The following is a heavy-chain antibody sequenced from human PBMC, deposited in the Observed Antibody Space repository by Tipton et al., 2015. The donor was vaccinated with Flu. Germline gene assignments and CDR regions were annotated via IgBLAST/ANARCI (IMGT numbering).Heavy chain of an antibody. Sequence: TLSLICTVSGGSISSYYWSWIRQPAGKGLEWIGRIYTSGSTNYNPSLKSRVTMSVDTSKNQFSLKLSSVTAADTAVYYCARASSSWYLHHMYNWFDPWGQGTLVTVSS. CDR3: ARASSSWYLHHMYNWFDP. CDR1: GGSISSYY. D-gene: IGHD6-13*01. V-gene: IGHV4-4*07. J-gene: IGHJ5*02. CDR2: IYTSGST.